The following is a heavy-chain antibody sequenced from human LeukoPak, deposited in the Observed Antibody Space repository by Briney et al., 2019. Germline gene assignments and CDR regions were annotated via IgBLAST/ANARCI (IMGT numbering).Heavy chain of an antibody. Sequence: PSETLSLTCTVSGGSISSYYWSWIRQPPGKGLEWIGYIYYSGSTNYNPSLKSRVTISVDTSKNQFSLKLSSVTAADTAVYYCARDLDFWSGYGRIYYMDVWGKGTTVTVSS. CDR3: ARDLDFWSGYGRIYYMDV. CDR1: GGSISSYY. J-gene: IGHJ6*03. D-gene: IGHD3-3*01. CDR2: IYYSGST. V-gene: IGHV4-59*12.